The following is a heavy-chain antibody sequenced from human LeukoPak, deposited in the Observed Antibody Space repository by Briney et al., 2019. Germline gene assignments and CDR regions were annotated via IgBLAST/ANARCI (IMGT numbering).Heavy chain of an antibody. V-gene: IGHV4-59*08. CDR1: GGSISSYY. Sequence: PSETLSLTCTVSGGSISSYYWSWIRQPPGKGLEWIGYIYHSGSTYYNPSLKSRVTISVDRSKNQFSLKLSSVTAADTAVYYCARQGAYSGYQAFDYWGQGTLVSVSS. CDR2: IYHSGST. J-gene: IGHJ4*02. CDR3: ARQGAYSGYQAFDY. D-gene: IGHD5-12*01.